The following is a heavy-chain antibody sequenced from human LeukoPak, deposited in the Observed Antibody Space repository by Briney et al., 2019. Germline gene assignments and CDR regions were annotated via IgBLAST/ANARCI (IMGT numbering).Heavy chain of an antibody. CDR1: GYSFTSYW. V-gene: IGHV5-51*01. CDR3: ARHAPPWNCGGDCYYFDY. D-gene: IGHD2-21*02. Sequence: GESLKISCQGSGYSFTSYWIGWVREMRGKGLGWMGIIYPGDSDTRYRPSFQGQVTISADKSISTAYLQWSTLKASGTAMYYCARHAPPWNCGGDCYYFDYGGQGTLVTVPS. J-gene: IGHJ4*02. CDR2: IYPGDSDT.